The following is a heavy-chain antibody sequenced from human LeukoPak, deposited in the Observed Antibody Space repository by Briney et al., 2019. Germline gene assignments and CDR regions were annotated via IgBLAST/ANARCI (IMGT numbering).Heavy chain of an antibody. Sequence: GGSLRLSCAASGFTFSSYAMSWVRQAPGKGLEWVSAISGSGGSTYYADSVKGRFTISRDNSKNTLYLQMSSLRAEDTAVYYCAKDGTPYYYDSSGPLDYWGQGTLVTVSS. D-gene: IGHD3-22*01. CDR3: AKDGTPYYYDSSGPLDY. V-gene: IGHV3-23*01. J-gene: IGHJ4*02. CDR1: GFTFSSYA. CDR2: ISGSGGST.